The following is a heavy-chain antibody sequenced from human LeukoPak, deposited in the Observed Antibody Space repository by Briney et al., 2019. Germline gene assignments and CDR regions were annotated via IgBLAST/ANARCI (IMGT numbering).Heavy chain of an antibody. D-gene: IGHD6-13*01. Sequence: SSETLSLTCTVSGGSISGYYWSWIRRPPGKGLEWIGCVYYSGTTNYNPSLKSRVTISLDTSRNQFSLKLSSVTAADTAVYYCARQADSSLDDYFDNWGQGTLVNVSS. J-gene: IGHJ4*02. CDR2: VYYSGTT. CDR3: ARQADSSLDDYFDN. CDR1: GGSISGYY. V-gene: IGHV4-59*08.